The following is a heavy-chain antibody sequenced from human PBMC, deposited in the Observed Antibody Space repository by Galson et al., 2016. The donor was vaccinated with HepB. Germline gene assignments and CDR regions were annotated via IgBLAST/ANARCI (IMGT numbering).Heavy chain of an antibody. Sequence: SVKVSCKASGYSFTGYGISWVRQAPGQGLEWVGWISTYIRSTKYAQKLQGRVIMTTDTSTSTAYMELRGLRSDDTAIYYCARTWSRSTTGARRSRSYYFDNWGRGTRFTVTS. CDR3: ARTWSRSTTGARRSRSYYFDN. J-gene: IGHJ4*02. V-gene: IGHV1-18*01. CDR1: GYSFTGYG. CDR2: ISTYIRST. D-gene: IGHD6-6*01.